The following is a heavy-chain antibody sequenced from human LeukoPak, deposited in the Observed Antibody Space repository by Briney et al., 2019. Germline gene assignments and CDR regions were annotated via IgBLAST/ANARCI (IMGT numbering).Heavy chain of an antibody. CDR3: AKLGSWTLLEVRFTLNLEYYSDY. CDR2: ISASGGST. CDR1: GFTFSSYA. D-gene: IGHD3-10*01. V-gene: IGHV3-23*01. Sequence: QSGGSLRLSCAASGFTFSSYAMSCVRQAPGKGLEWVSAISASGGSTYYADSVKGRFTISRDNSKNTLYLQMNSLRAEDTAVYYCAKLGSWTLLEVRFTLNLEYYSDYWGQGTLVTVSS. J-gene: IGHJ4*02.